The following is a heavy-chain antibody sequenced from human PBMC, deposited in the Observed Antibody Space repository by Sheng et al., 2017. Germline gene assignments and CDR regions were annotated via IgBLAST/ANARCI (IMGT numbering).Heavy chain of an antibody. J-gene: IGHJ4*02. V-gene: IGHV3-48*03. Sequence: EVQLVEIGGGLEQPGGSLRLSCAASGFAFSSYKMNWVRQAPGKGLEWVSYISSGGTTISYADSVKGRFTISRDNAKNSLFLQMNSLRAEDTAVYYCAGARFCSGTSCYSDYWGQGT. D-gene: IGHD2-15*01. CDR2: ISSGGTTI. CDR3: AGARFCSGTSCYSDY. CDR1: GFAFSSYK.